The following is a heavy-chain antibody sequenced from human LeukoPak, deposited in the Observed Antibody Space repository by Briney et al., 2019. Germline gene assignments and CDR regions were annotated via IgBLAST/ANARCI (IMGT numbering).Heavy chain of an antibody. D-gene: IGHD2-15*01. J-gene: IGHJ4*02. CDR1: GFTFSSYA. V-gene: IGHV3-30-3*01. Sequence: GRSLRLSCAASGFTFSSYAMHWVRQVPGKGLEWVAVISYDGSNKYYADSVKGRFTISRDNSKNTLYLQMNSLRAEDTAVYYCARGGGYSDYWGQGTLVTVSS. CDR3: ARGGGYSDY. CDR2: ISYDGSNK.